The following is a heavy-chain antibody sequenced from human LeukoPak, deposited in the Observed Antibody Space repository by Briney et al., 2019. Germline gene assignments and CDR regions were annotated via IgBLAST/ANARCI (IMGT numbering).Heavy chain of an antibody. CDR1: GYSISSNYW. CDR2: IHQIGST. D-gene: IGHD3-9*01. CDR3: ARKLDGHSWFDP. Sequence: PSDTLSLTCAVSGYSISSNYWWGWIRQPPGKGLEWIGYIHQIGSTYYNPSLKSRVTPSVDKSKNQFSLMLSSVTAVDTAVYYCARKLDGHSWFDPWGQGTLVTVSS. J-gene: IGHJ5*02. V-gene: IGHV4-28*01.